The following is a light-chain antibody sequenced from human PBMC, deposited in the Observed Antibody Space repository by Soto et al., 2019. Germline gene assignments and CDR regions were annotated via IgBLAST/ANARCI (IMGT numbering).Light chain of an antibody. CDR1: QGISNY. V-gene: IGKV1-27*01. CDR2: AAS. J-gene: IGKJ1*01. CDR3: QKYNSAPRT. Sequence: DIQMTQSPSSLSASVGDRVTITCRASQGISNYLACYQQKPGKVPKLLIYAASTLQSGVPSRFSGSGSGTDFTLTISSLQPEDVATYDCQKYNSAPRTFGQRTKVEIK.